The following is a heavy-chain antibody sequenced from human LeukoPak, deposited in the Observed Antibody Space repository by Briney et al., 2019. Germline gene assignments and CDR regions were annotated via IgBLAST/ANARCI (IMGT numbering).Heavy chain of an antibody. D-gene: IGHD4-17*01. CDR3: ARTYGDYDGSYWYFDL. Sequence: ASVKVSCKASGYTFTSYGITWVRQAPGQGLEWMGWISTYNGNTDYAQKLQGRVTMTTDTSTSTAYMELRSLRSDDTAVYYCARTYGDYDGSYWYFDLWGRGTLVTGSS. CDR2: ISTYNGNT. J-gene: IGHJ2*01. CDR1: GYTFTSYG. V-gene: IGHV1-18*01.